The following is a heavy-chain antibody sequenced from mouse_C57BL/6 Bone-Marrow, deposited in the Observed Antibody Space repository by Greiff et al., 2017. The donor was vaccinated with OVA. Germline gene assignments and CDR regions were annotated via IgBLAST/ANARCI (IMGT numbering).Heavy chain of an antibody. Sequence: VQLQQPGAELVKPGASVKLSCKASGYTFTSYWMHWVKQRPGQGLEWIGMIHPNSGSTNYNEKFKSKATLTVDKSSSTAYMQLSSLTSEDSAVYYCARTLATVVARGYAMDYWGQGTSVTVSS. D-gene: IGHD1-1*01. J-gene: IGHJ4*01. CDR1: GYTFTSYW. CDR2: IHPNSGST. V-gene: IGHV1-64*01. CDR3: ARTLATVVARGYAMDY.